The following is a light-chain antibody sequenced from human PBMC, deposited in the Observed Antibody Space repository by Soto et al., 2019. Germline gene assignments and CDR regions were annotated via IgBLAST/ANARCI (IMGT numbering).Light chain of an antibody. Sequence: DIQMTQSPSSPSASVGDRVTMTCRASQDIGINLGWFQQKPGKAPKRLIYVASSLQSGVPSRFSGSGSGTEFTLTISSLQPEDFATYFCLQHNAYPWTFGQGTKVEV. V-gene: IGKV1-17*01. CDR3: LQHNAYPWT. J-gene: IGKJ1*01. CDR1: QDIGIN. CDR2: VAS.